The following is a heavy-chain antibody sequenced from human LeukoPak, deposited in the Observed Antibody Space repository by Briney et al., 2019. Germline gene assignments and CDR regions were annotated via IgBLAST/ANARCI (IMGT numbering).Heavy chain of an antibody. J-gene: IGHJ4*02. CDR2: IHPNSGAT. V-gene: IGHV1-2*02. CDR1: GYTFTDYY. Sequence: ASVKVSCKASGYTFTDYYLHWVRQASGQGLEWMGWIHPNSGATTHAQKFQGRVSMTRDTSINTVFMELSRLTFDDTAVYYCSREGFWGQGTLVTVSS. CDR3: SREGF.